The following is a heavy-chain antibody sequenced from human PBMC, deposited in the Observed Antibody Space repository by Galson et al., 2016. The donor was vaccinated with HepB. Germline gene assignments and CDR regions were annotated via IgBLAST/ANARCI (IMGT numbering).Heavy chain of an antibody. V-gene: IGHV3-30-3*01. CDR1: GFTFSNYA. Sequence: SLRLSCAASGFTFSNYAMHWVRQAPGKGLEWVAVISYDGSTTYYADSVKGRFTISRDNSKNTLYLQMNSLRAEDTAVYYCARGRLDNYNWSDGFDPWGQGTLVTVSS. CDR3: ARGRLDNYNWSDGFDP. J-gene: IGHJ5*02. D-gene: IGHD1-1*01. CDR2: ISYDGSTT.